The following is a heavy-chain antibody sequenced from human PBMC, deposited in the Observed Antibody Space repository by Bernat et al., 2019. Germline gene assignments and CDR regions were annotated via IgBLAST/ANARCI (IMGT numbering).Heavy chain of an antibody. J-gene: IGHJ4*02. CDR3: ARVEGSSGWSFDC. D-gene: IGHD6-19*01. CDR1: GFTFSSYS. V-gene: IGHV3-33*01. CDR2: IWYDGSNK. Sequence: HVQLVESGGGVVQPGRSLILSCASSGFTFSSYSMHWVRQAPGKGLEWVAVIWYDGSNKNYAESVKGRFTISRDNSKNTLDVQMNSLRAEDTDVYYCARVEGSSGWSFDCWGEGKLVTVSS.